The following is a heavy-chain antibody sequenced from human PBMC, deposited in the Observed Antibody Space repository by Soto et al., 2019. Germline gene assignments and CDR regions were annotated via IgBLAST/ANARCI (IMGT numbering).Heavy chain of an antibody. V-gene: IGHV1-3*01. D-gene: IGHD2-15*01. CDR3: ARDLGYALPDY. J-gene: IGHJ4*02. CDR2: INAGNGST. CDR1: GYTFTGYA. Sequence: ASVKVSCQASGYTFTGYAMHWVRQAPGQRLEWMGWINAGNGSTKYSQKFQGRVTITRDTSASTAYMELSSLRSEDTAVYYCARDLGYALPDYWGQGTLVTVSS.